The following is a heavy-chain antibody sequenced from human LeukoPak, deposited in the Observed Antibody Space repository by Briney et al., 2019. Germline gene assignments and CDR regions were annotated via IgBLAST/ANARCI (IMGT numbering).Heavy chain of an antibody. CDR3: AKDSRYCSSTGCRDWFDP. V-gene: IGHV3-23*01. Sequence: GGSLRLSCAASGFTFSSYAMSWVRQAPGKGLEWVSAISGSGGSTYYADSVKGRFTISRDNSKNTLYLQMNSLRAEDTAVYYCAKDSRYCSSTGCRDWFDPWGQGTLVTVSS. J-gene: IGHJ5*02. CDR2: ISGSGGST. D-gene: IGHD2-2*01. CDR1: GFTFSSYA.